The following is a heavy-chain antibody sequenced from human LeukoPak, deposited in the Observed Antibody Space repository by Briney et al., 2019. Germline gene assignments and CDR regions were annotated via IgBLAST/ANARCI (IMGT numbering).Heavy chain of an antibody. CDR1: GYTFTGYY. D-gene: IGHD3-22*01. J-gene: IGHJ4*02. V-gene: IGHV1-2*02. CDR2: INPNSGDT. CDR3: ARGGGYFYYFDY. Sequence: GASVKVSCKAPGYTFTGYYMHWVRQAPGQGLEWMGWINPNSGDTNYAQKFQGRVTMTRDTSISTAYMELSRLRSDDTAVYYCARGGGYFYYFDYWGQGTLVTVSS.